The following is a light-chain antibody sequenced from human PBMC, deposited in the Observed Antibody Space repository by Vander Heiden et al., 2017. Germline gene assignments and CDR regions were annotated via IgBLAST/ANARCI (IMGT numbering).Light chain of an antibody. Sequence: SSELPHDPAVSVALGQTVSSTCEGDRLSSYYASWYRQKQGQAPILVIYGKNNRPSGIPDRFSVSRSGTTAYSTITGARAEDEADDYCHSRDSSSEYLVFGGGTKLTVL. CDR1: RLSSYY. CDR3: HSRDSSSEYLV. V-gene: IGLV3-19*01. J-gene: IGLJ2*01. CDR2: GKN.